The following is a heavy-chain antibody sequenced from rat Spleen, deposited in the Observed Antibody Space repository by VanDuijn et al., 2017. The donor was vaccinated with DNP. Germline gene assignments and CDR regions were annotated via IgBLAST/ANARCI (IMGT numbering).Heavy chain of an antibody. J-gene: IGHJ2*01. CDR3: ARHKNSGYDWFAY. CDR2: ISYNGGTP. V-gene: IGHV5-7*01. Sequence: EVQLVESGGGLVQPGRSMKLSCAASGFTFSDYYMAWVRQAPAKGLEWVATISYNGGTPYYRDSVKGRFTISRDNAKSTLYLQMDSLRSEDTATYYCARHKNSGYDWFAYWGQGVMVTVSS. CDR1: GFTFSDYY. D-gene: IGHD4-3*01.